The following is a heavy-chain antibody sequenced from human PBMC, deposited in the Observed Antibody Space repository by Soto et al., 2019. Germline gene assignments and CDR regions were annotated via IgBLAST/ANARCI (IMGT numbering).Heavy chain of an antibody. V-gene: IGHV1-3*01. J-gene: IGHJ6*02. Sequence: ASVKVSWKASGYTFTSYAMHWVRQAPGQRLEWMGWINAGNGNTKYSQKFQGRVTITRDTSASTAYMELSSLRSEDTAVYYCARELGYCSSTSCYGADYYYYGMDVWGQGTTVTVSS. CDR3: ARELGYCSSTSCYGADYYYYGMDV. D-gene: IGHD2-2*01. CDR2: INAGNGNT. CDR1: GYTFTSYA.